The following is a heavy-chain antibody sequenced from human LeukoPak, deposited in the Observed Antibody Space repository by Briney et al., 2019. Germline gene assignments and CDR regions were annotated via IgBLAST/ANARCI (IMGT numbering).Heavy chain of an antibody. V-gene: IGHV3-23*01. D-gene: IGHD6-19*01. CDR1: GFTFSSYA. CDR2: IFGSGGST. Sequence: GGSLRLSCAASGFTFSSYAMYWVRQAPGKGLEWVSGIFGSGGSTHYADSVKGRFTTSRDNSKNTVYLQMNSLRAEDTAVYYCAKTTTGYSSGRFPGWPVDYWGQGTLVTVSS. J-gene: IGHJ4*02. CDR3: AKTTTGYSSGRFPGWPVDY.